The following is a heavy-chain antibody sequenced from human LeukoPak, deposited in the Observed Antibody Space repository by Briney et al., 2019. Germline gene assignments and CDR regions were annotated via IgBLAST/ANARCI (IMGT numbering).Heavy chain of an antibody. J-gene: IGHJ3*02. Sequence: GASVKVSCKASGYTFTSYGISWVRQAPGQGLEWMGWISAYNGNTNYTQKLQGRVTMTTDTSTSTAYMELRSLRSDDTAVYYCARDIGVRITIFGVVSPRAFDIWGQGTMVTVSS. CDR1: GYTFTSYG. D-gene: IGHD3-3*01. CDR2: ISAYNGNT. V-gene: IGHV1-18*01. CDR3: ARDIGVRITIFGVVSPRAFDI.